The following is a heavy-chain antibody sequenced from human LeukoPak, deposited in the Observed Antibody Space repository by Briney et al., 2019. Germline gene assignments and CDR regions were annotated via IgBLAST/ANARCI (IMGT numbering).Heavy chain of an antibody. CDR3: ARGFLTGYSAFDY. V-gene: IGHV1-46*01. CDR2: INPSGGST. J-gene: IGHJ4*02. Sequence: GSSVKVSCKASGGTFSSYAISWVRQAPGQGLEWMGIINPSGGSTSYAQKFQGRVTMTRDMSTSTVYMELSSLRSEDTAVYYCARGFLTGYSAFDYWGQGTLVTVSS. D-gene: IGHD3-9*01. CDR1: GGTFSSYA.